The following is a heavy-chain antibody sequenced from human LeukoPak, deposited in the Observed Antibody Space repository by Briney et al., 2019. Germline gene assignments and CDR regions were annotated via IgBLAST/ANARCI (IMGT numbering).Heavy chain of an antibody. Sequence: GGSLRLSCAASGFTFSSYAMHWVRQAPGKGLEWVSSINTSSRYIYYKDSVRGRFTISRDDAKNPLYLEMNSLRAEDTAVYYCARADCSSSTCYLRRSWFDPWGQGTLVTVSS. CDR1: GFTFSSYA. CDR2: INTSSRYI. D-gene: IGHD2-2*01. J-gene: IGHJ5*02. CDR3: ARADCSSSTCYLRRSWFDP. V-gene: IGHV3-21*01.